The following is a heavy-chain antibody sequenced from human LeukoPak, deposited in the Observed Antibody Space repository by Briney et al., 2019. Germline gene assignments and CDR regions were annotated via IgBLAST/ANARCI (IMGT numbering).Heavy chain of an antibody. D-gene: IGHD5-18*01. CDR3: ARDGYNYGSGYYFDY. V-gene: IGHV3-30-3*01. CDR1: GFTFSNYA. J-gene: IGHJ4*02. Sequence: PGGSLRLSCAASGFTFSNYAIHWVRQAPGKGLEWVAIISYDGSNKYYAASVKDRFTVSRDNSKNTLYLQMNSLRAEDTAVYYCARDGYNYGSGYYFDYWGQGTLVTVSS. CDR2: ISYDGSNK.